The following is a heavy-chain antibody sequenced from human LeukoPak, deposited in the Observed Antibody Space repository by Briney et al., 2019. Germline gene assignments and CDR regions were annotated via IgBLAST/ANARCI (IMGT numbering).Heavy chain of an antibody. CDR1: GGTFSSYA. J-gene: IGHJ4*02. CDR3: AREYCSGGSCYHPDY. D-gene: IGHD2-15*01. V-gene: IGHV1-69*04. Sequence: SVKVSCKASGGTFSSYAISWVRQAPGQGLEWMGRIIPILGIANYAQKFQGRVTITADKSTSTAYMELSSLRSEDTAVYYCAREYCSGGSCYHPDYWGQGTLVTVSS. CDR2: IIPILGIA.